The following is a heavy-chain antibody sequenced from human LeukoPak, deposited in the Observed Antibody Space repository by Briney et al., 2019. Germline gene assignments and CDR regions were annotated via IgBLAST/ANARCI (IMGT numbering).Heavy chain of an antibody. V-gene: IGHV4-34*01. CDR1: GGSFSGYY. Sequence: SETLSLTCAVYGGSFSGYYWSWIRQPPGKGLEWIGEINHSGSTNYNPSLKSRVTISVDTSKNQFSLKLSSVAAADTAVYYCASRRLRYYGGPVDYWGQGTLVTVSS. CDR2: INHSGST. J-gene: IGHJ4*02. D-gene: IGHD4-23*01. CDR3: ASRRLRYYGGPVDY.